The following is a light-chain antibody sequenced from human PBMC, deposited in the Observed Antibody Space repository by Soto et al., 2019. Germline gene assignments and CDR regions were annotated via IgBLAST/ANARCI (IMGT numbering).Light chain of an antibody. CDR3: QQHGNSPGT. Sequence: EIVLTQSPGTLSLSPGERATLSCRASQSVDYNNLAWYQQKPGQAPRLLISHASRRATGIPDRFSGSGSGTDFTITISRLEPEDFAVYHCQQHGNSPGTFGQGTRVEIK. V-gene: IGKV3-20*01. J-gene: IGKJ1*01. CDR2: HAS. CDR1: QSVDYNN.